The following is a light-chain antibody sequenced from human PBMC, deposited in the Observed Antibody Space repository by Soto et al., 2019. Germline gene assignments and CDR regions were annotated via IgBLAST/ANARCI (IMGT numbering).Light chain of an antibody. Sequence: AIQLTQSPSSLSASVGDTVTFTCRASQGISSTLVWYQQKSGKAPKLLIYGASSLESGVPSRFSGSGSGTDFTLTISSLHPEDFASYFCQQFYSYPLTFCPGTTVHI. J-gene: IGKJ3*01. CDR3: QQFYSYPLT. CDR1: QGISST. CDR2: GAS. V-gene: IGKV1-13*02.